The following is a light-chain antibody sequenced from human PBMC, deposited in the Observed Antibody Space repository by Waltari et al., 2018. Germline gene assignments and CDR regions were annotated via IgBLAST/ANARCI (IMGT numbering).Light chain of an antibody. CDR3: QHYERLPVT. Sequence: EIVLTQSPGTLSLSPGERVTLSCRASQSVSRALAWYQQKPGQAPKLLIYGASSGAPGVPDRFSGSGSGTDFSLTISRLEAEDFAVYYCQHYERLPVTFGQGTKVEIK. CDR1: QSVSRA. CDR2: GAS. V-gene: IGKV3-20*01. J-gene: IGKJ1*01.